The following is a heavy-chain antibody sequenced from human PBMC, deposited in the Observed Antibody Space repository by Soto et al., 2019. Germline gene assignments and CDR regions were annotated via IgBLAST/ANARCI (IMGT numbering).Heavy chain of an antibody. CDR3: AKDNCISTSCYRLYNWFDP. D-gene: IGHD2-2*01. V-gene: IGHV3-48*01. CDR2: ISSSSTTI. Sequence: GGSLRLSCAASGFTFSTYSMNWVRQAPGKGLEWVSYISSSSTTIYYADSVKGRFTISRDNAKNSLYLQMNSLRAEDTAVYYCAKDNCISTSCYRLYNWFDPWGQGT. J-gene: IGHJ5*02. CDR1: GFTFSTYS.